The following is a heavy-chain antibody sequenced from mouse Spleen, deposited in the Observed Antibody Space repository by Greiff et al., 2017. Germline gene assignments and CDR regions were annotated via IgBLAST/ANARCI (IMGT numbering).Heavy chain of an antibody. CDR2: IWSGGST. V-gene: IGHV2-2*01. D-gene: IGHD2-4*01. CDR3: ASPMITTWDYAMDY. J-gene: IGHJ4*01. Sequence: VQVVESGPGLVQPSQSLSITCTVSGFSLTSYGVHWVRQSPGKGLEWLGVIWSGGSTDYNAAFISRLSISKDNSKSQVFFKMNSLQADDTAIYYCASPMITTWDYAMDYWGQGTSVTVSS. CDR1: GFSLTSYG.